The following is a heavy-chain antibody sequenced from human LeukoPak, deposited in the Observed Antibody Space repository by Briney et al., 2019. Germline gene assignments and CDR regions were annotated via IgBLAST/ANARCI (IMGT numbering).Heavy chain of an antibody. CDR3: TRSAGPRGYSYGYEDY. V-gene: IGHV3-49*04. Sequence: GRSLRLSCTASGFTFGGYAMSWVRQAPGKGLEWVGFIRSKAYGGTTEYAASVKGRFTISRDDSKSIAYLQMNSLKTEDTAVYYCTRSAGPRGYSYGYEDYWGQGTLVTVSS. J-gene: IGHJ4*02. CDR2: IRSKAYGGTT. CDR1: GFTFGGYA. D-gene: IGHD5-18*01.